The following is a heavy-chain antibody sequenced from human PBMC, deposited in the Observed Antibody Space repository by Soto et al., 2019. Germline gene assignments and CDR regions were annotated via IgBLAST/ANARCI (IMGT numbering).Heavy chain of an antibody. Sequence: SETLSLTCTVSGGSISSSSYYWGWIRQPPGKGLEWIGSIYYSGSTYYNPSLKSRVTISVDTSKNQFSLKLSSVTAADTAVYYCARLWYSSSPGLDYWGQGTLVTVSS. V-gene: IGHV4-39*01. D-gene: IGHD6-6*01. CDR3: ARLWYSSSPGLDY. J-gene: IGHJ4*02. CDR1: GGSISSSSYY. CDR2: IYYSGST.